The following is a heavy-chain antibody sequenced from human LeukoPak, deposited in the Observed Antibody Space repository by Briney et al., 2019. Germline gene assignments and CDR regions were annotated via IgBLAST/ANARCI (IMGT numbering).Heavy chain of an antibody. CDR2: ISGRGGST. V-gene: IGHV3-23*01. CDR3: ARDDYGETFDY. Sequence: PGGSLRLSCAASGFTFDDYGMSWVRQAPGQGLEWVSAISGRGGSTYYADSVKGRFTISRDNSKNTLYLQMNSLRAEDTAVYYCARDDYGETFDYWGQGTLVTVSS. CDR1: GFTFDDYG. D-gene: IGHD4-17*01. J-gene: IGHJ4*02.